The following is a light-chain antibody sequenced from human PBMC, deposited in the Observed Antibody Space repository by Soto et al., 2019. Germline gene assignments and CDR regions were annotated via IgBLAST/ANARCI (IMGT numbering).Light chain of an antibody. V-gene: IGLV2-8*01. CDR3: ASYAASYNYV. CDR2: EVS. CDR1: SSDVGRYNH. J-gene: IGLJ1*01. Sequence: QSALTQPPSASGSPGQSVTISCTGTSSDVGRYNHVSWYQQHPGKAPKLMIYEVSGRPSGVPDRFSGSESGNTASLTVSGLQAEDEADYYCASYAASYNYVFGTGTKLTVL.